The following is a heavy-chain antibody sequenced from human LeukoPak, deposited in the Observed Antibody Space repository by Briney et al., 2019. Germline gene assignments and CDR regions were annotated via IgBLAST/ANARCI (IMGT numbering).Heavy chain of an antibody. CDR2: IYYSGST. Sequence: PSETLSLTCTVSGGSISSSSYYWGWIRQPPGKGLEWIGSIYYSGSTNYNPSLKSRVTISVDTSKNQFSLKLSSVTAADTAGYYCARPKYYDFWSGYDIWGQGTMVAVSS. J-gene: IGHJ3*02. V-gene: IGHV4-39*07. D-gene: IGHD3-3*01. CDR1: GGSISSSSYY. CDR3: ARPKYYDFWSGYDI.